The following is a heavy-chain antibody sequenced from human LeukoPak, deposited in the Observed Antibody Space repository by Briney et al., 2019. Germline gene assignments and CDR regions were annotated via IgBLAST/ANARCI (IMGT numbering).Heavy chain of an antibody. D-gene: IGHD1-26*01. J-gene: IGHJ4*02. CDR3: ARHSRYSGSKIDY. CDR1: GGSISSYY. V-gene: IGHV4-59*08. CDR2: IYYSGTT. Sequence: SETLSLTCTVSGGSISSYYWSWIRQPPGKGLEWIGYIYYSGTTNYNPSLKSRVTISVDTSKNQFSLKLSSVTAADTALYYCARHSRYSGSKIDYWGQGTLVTVSS.